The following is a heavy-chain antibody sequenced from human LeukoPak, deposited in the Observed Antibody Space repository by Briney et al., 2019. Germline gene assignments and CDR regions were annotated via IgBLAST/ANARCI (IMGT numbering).Heavy chain of an antibody. Sequence: GGSLRLSCTASGFAFDEHGMSWVRQVPGKGLEWVSGINWSGGSTGYADPLRGRFTISRDNAKNSLYLQMDSLRAEDTALYYCARERWMQSFDPWGQGALVTVSS. D-gene: IGHD2-2*03. CDR3: ARERWMQSFDP. CDR1: GFAFDEHG. V-gene: IGHV3-20*04. J-gene: IGHJ5*02. CDR2: INWSGGST.